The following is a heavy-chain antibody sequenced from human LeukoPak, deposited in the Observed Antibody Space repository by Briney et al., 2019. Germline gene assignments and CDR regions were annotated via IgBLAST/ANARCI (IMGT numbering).Heavy chain of an antibody. J-gene: IGHJ3*02. Sequence: GGSLRLSCAASGFTFSSYAMHWVRQAPGKGLEWVAVISYDGSNKYYADSVKGRFTISRDNFKNTLYLQMNSLRAEDTAVYYCARVTYPVLRYFDWGAFDIWGQGTMVTVSS. V-gene: IGHV3-30-3*01. D-gene: IGHD3-9*01. CDR1: GFTFSSYA. CDR3: ARVTYPVLRYFDWGAFDI. CDR2: ISYDGSNK.